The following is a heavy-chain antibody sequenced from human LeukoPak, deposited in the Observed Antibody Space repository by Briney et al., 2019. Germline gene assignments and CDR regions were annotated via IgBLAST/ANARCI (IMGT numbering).Heavy chain of an antibody. V-gene: IGHV1-69*06. CDR1: GGTFSSYA. J-gene: IGHJ4*02. Sequence: SVKVSCKASGGTFSSYAISWVRQAPGQGLEWMGGIIPIFGTANYAQKVQGRVTITSDKSTSTAYMELSSLRSDDTAVYYCARDLYSRRMHYYGSGSYFEGTFDYWGQGSLVTVSS. CDR3: ARDLYSRRMHYYGSGSYFEGTFDY. CDR2: IIPIFGTA. D-gene: IGHD3-10*01.